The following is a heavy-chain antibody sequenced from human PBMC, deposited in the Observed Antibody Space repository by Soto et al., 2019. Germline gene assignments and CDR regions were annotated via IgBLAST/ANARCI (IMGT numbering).Heavy chain of an antibody. Sequence: EVQLVESGGGLVKPGGSLRLSCAASGFTFSSYSMNWVRQAPGKGLEWVSSISSSSSYIYYADSVKGRFTISRDNAKNSLYLQRNSLRAEDTAVYYCARRGPGDYPDDAFDIWGQGTMVTVSS. CDR3: ARRGPGDYPDDAFDI. CDR2: ISSSSSYI. J-gene: IGHJ3*02. CDR1: GFTFSSYS. D-gene: IGHD4-17*01. V-gene: IGHV3-21*01.